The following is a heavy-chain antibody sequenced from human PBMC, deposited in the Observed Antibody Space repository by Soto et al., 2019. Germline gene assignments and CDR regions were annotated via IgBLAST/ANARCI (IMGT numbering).Heavy chain of an antibody. V-gene: IGHV4-4*02. J-gene: IGHJ2*01. CDR1: GGSIISSSW. CDR2: IYHSGST. Sequence: QVQLQESGPGLVKPSGTLSLTCAVSGGSIISSSWWSWVRQPPGKGLEWIGEIYHSGSTNYNPSLEGRVTTSVDKSKDRFSLNLSAVTAAGAAVYYFASRYGSVEWYFELWGRGTLVAVSS. CDR3: ASRYGSVEWYFEL. D-gene: IGHD3-10*01.